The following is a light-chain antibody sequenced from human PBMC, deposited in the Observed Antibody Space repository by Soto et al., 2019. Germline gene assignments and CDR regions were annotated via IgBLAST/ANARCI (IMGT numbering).Light chain of an antibody. CDR3: CSYACSDTFV. Sequence: QSALTQPRSVSGSPGQSVTISCTGTSSDVGGYNYVSWYQQHPGKAPKLMIYDVSKRPSGVPDRFSGSKSGNAASLTISGLKAEDEADYYCCSYACSDTFVFGTGTKLTVL. J-gene: IGLJ1*01. V-gene: IGLV2-11*01. CDR1: SSDVGGYNY. CDR2: DVS.